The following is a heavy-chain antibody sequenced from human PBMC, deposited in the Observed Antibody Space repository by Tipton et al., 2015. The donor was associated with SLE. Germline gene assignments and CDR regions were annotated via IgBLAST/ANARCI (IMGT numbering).Heavy chain of an antibody. CDR2: INHSGSP. CDR1: GGSLSGKY. J-gene: IGHJ6*02. D-gene: IGHD5-18*01. V-gene: IGHV4-34*01. CDR3: ARWIPLTGINV. Sequence: LRLSCAVYGGSLSGKYWIWLRQPPGKGLEWIGEINHSGSPNYNPSLKSRVTISADTSKNQFSLKLSSVTAADTAVYYCARWIPLTGINVWGQGATVTVSS.